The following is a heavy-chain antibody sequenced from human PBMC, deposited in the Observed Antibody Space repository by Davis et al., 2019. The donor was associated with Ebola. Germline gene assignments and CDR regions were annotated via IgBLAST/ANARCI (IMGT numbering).Heavy chain of an antibody. Sequence: GESLKISCAATGFTLSSNWMSWVSQAPGKGLEWVSVIYRDGRTYYADSVKGRFTISRDNSKNTLYLQMNSLRAEDTAVYYCARHASGDFWYFGLWGRGTLVTVSS. CDR2: IYRDGRT. D-gene: IGHD4-17*01. CDR3: ARHASGDFWYFGL. CDR1: GFTLSSNW. J-gene: IGHJ2*01. V-gene: IGHV3-66*04.